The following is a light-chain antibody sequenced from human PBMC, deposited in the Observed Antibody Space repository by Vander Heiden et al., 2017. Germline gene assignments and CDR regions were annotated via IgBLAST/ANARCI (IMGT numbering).Light chain of an antibody. CDR3: QKYNSNPPFT. V-gene: IGKV1-27*01. CDR2: AAS. Sequence: DIQMTQSPSSLSASVGDRVTITCRASQGISNYLAWYQQKPGKVPKLLIYAASTLQAGVPSRFSGSGYGTDFTLTISSRQQEDVAAYYCQKYNSNPPFTFGHGTKVDIK. J-gene: IGKJ3*01. CDR1: QGISNY.